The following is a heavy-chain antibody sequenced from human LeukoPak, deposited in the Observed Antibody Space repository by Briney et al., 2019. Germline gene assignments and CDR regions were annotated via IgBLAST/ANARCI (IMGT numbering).Heavy chain of an antibody. V-gene: IGHV3-23*01. J-gene: IGHJ6*03. CDR3: AKDYSGSYYEYYYMDV. D-gene: IGHD1-26*01. CDR1: GFTFSSYS. CDR2: ISGSGDNT. Sequence: GGSLRLSCAASGFTFSSYSMNWVRQAPGKGLEWVSVISGSGDNTYYADSVKGRFTISRDSSKNTLYLQMNSLRAEDTAVYYCAKDYSGSYYEYYYMDVWGKGTTVTVSS.